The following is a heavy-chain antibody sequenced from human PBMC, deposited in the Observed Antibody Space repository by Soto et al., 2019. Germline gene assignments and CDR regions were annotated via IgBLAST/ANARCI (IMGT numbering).Heavy chain of an antibody. CDR1: GFTVSSNY. V-gene: IGHV3-66*01. CDR2: IYSGGST. J-gene: IGHJ4*02. Sequence: EVQLVESGGGLVQPGGSLRLSCAASGFTVSSNYMSWVRQAPGKGLEWVSVIYSGGSTYYADSVKGRFTISRDNSKNTLYLQMNSLRAEDTAVYYCARDWRYDYGSGSYAAWGQGTLVTVSS. CDR3: ARDWRYDYGSGSYAA. D-gene: IGHD3-10*01.